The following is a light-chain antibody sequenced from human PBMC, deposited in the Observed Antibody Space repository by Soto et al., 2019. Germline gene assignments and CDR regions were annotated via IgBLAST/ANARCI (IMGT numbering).Light chain of an antibody. CDR2: DVT. Sequence: QSVLTQPASVSGSPGQSITISCTGTSSDNSGYNYVSWYQQHPGKAPKLMIYDVTNRPTGVSSRFSGSKSGNTASLTISGLQAEDEAEYYCSSYTSSGLYVFGTGTKVNVL. V-gene: IGLV2-14*03. CDR1: SSDNSGYNY. CDR3: SSYTSSGLYV. J-gene: IGLJ1*01.